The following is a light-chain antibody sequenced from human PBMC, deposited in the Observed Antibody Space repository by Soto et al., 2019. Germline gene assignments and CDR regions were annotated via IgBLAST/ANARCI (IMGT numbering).Light chain of an antibody. Sequence: EIVLTQSTATLSSSAGERATLSCRATQSVRSSLAWYLQQPGQAPRLLIYDASKRATGIPARFSGSGYGTDFTLTISSLETKDFAVYYCQQRSNWPGTFGQGTKVDIK. V-gene: IGKV3-11*01. J-gene: IGKJ1*01. CDR3: QQRSNWPGT. CDR1: QSVRSS. CDR2: DAS.